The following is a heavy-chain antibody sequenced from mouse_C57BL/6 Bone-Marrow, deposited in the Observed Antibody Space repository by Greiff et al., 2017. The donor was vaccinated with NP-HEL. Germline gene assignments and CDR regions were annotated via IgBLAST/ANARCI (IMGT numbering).Heavy chain of an antibody. CDR3: TTYGSLPWFAY. J-gene: IGHJ3*01. V-gene: IGHV14-4*01. Sequence: EVQLQQSGAELVRPGASVKLSCTASGFNIKDDYMHWVKQRPEQGLEWIGWIDPENGDTEYASKFQGKATITADTSSNTAYLQLSSLTSEDTAVYYCTTYGSLPWFAYWGQGTLVTVSA. CDR2: IDPENGDT. CDR1: GFNIKDDY. D-gene: IGHD1-1*01.